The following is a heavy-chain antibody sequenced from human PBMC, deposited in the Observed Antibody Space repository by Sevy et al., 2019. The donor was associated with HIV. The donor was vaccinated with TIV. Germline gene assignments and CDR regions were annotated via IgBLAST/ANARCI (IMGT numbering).Heavy chain of an antibody. D-gene: IGHD1-1*01. V-gene: IGHV3-53*01. CDR1: GFSVSSNF. CDR2: IYGGGET. J-gene: IGHJ4*02. Sequence: GGSLRLSCAASGFSVSSNFMSWVRQAPGRGLEWVSIIYGGGETYYAESVKGRFTISRDSSRNTVFLQMNRLRAEDTAIYFCTTSPRPNLADYWGQGTLVTVSS. CDR3: TTSPRPNLADY.